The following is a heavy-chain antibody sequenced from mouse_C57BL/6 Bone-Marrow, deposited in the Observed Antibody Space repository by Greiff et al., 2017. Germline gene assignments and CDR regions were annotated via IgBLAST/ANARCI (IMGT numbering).Heavy chain of an antibody. CDR3: TTPYYDGSSPAWFAY. Sequence: EVKLVESGAELVRPGASVKLSCTASGFNIKDYYMHWVKQRPEQGLAWIGRIDPEDGDTEYAPTFQGKATMTADTSSNTAYLQLSSLTSEDTAVYYCTTPYYDGSSPAWFAYWGQGTLVTVSA. V-gene: IGHV14-1*01. CDR1: GFNIKDYY. D-gene: IGHD1-1*01. J-gene: IGHJ3*01. CDR2: IDPEDGDT.